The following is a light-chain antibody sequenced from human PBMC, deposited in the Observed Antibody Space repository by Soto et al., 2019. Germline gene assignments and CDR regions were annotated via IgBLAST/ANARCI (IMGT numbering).Light chain of an antibody. V-gene: IGLV2-8*01. CDR2: EVN. J-gene: IGLJ3*02. CDR1: SSDIGGYNS. CDR3: SSSAGIYHYLV. Sequence: QSVLTQPPSASGSPGQSVTISCTGTSSDIGGYNSVSWYQQHPGKAPRLMIYEVNKRPSGVPDRFSGSKSGYTASLTVSGLQTEDEALYYCSSSAGIYHYLVFGGGTKLTVL.